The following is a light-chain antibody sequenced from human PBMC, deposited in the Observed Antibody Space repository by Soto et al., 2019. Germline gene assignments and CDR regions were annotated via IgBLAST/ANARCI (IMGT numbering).Light chain of an antibody. CDR1: QSVSPY. Sequence: EIVLTQSPGTLSLSPGERATLSCRASQSVSPYLAWYQHKPGQAPRLLIYGASSRPTGIPDRCSGSGSGTDFTLTISRLEPEDFAVYFCQQYGSSSPVTFGPGTKVDIK. CDR2: GAS. V-gene: IGKV3-20*01. J-gene: IGKJ3*01. CDR3: QQYGSSSPVT.